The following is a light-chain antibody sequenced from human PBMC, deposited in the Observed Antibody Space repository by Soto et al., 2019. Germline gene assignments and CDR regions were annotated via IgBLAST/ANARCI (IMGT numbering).Light chain of an antibody. CDR1: QSIGSW. CDR2: DAS. V-gene: IGKV1-5*01. CDR3: QQYDNYST. Sequence: DIQMTQSPSTLSASVGDRVTITCRASQSIGSWLAWYQQKPGKAPKLLIYDASSLESGVPSRFSGSGSGTEFTLTITSLQPDDFATYYCQQYDNYSTFGQGTKVEIK. J-gene: IGKJ1*01.